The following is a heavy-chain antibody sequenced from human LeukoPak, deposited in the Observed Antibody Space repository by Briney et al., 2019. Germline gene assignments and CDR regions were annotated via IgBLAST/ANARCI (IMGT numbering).Heavy chain of an antibody. V-gene: IGHV4-4*07. CDR1: GGYTGSHY. CDR2: ISPSGTT. Sequence: SETLSLTCTVSGGYTGSHYWSWIRQPAGKGLEWIGRISPSGTTHYNPSLGSRVTMSVDTSKNYFSLRLSSVTAADTAVYYCARDFYASGFYFWFDPWGQGMLVIVSS. J-gene: IGHJ5*02. D-gene: IGHD2/OR15-2a*01. CDR3: ARDFYASGFYFWFDP.